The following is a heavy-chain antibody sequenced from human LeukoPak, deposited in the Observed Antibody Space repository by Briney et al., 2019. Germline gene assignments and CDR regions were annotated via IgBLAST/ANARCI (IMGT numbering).Heavy chain of an antibody. V-gene: IGHV3-74*01. CDR1: GFTFSSSW. CDR2: INSDGSST. CDR3: AREGRGGYYGFDY. J-gene: IGHJ4*02. Sequence: GGSLRLSCAAPGFTFSSSWMHWVRQAPGKGLVWFSRINSDGSSTNYADSVKGRFTISRDNAQNTLYLQMNSLRAEDTAVYYCAREGRGGYYGFDYWGPGTLVTVSS. D-gene: IGHD3-3*01.